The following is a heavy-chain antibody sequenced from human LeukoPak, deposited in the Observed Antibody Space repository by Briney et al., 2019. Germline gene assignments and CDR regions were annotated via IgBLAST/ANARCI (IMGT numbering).Heavy chain of an antibody. J-gene: IGHJ4*02. CDR1: GYTFTGYY. Sequence: VASVTVSCKASGYTFTGYYMHWVRQAPGQGLEWMGWINPNSGGTNYAQKFQGRVTMTRDTSISTAYMELSRLRSDNTAVYYCARDARPLGATSHYWGEGSLVTVSS. D-gene: IGHD1-26*01. V-gene: IGHV1-2*02. CDR2: INPNSGGT. CDR3: ARDARPLGATSHY.